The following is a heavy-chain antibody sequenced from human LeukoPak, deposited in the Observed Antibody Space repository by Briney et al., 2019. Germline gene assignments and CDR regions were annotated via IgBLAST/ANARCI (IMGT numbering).Heavy chain of an antibody. CDR2: ISAYNGNT. V-gene: IGHV1-18*04. D-gene: IGHD6-13*01. CDR1: GYSFTSYC. J-gene: IGHJ5*02. Sequence: ASVTVSCKASGYSFTSYCIRWVRQAPGPGLEGVGWISAYNGNTNYPQKLQGRVNMTRDPSTSTAYLELRSLSSDDTAVYYWARVTIAAAESNWFDPWGQGTLVTVSS. CDR3: ARVTIAAAESNWFDP.